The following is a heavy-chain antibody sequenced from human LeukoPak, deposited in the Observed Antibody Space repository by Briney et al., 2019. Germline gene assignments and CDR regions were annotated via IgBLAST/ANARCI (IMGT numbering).Heavy chain of an antibody. Sequence: PGGSLRLSCVASGFTFSNYAMSWVRQALGKGLEWVSAITGSGTSTYYADSLKGRFTISRDNSKNTVFLQMNSLRHEDTAIYYCVIWGDYDVLTGYYVPAYWGQGTLVTVSS. CDR2: ITGSGTST. V-gene: IGHV3-23*01. CDR3: VIWGDYDVLTGYYVPAY. CDR1: GFTFSNYA. J-gene: IGHJ4*02. D-gene: IGHD3-9*01.